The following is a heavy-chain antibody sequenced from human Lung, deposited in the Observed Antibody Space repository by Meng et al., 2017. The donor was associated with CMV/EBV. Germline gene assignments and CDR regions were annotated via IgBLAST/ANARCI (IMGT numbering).Heavy chain of an antibody. D-gene: IGHD6-19*01. CDR1: GFTFSSYW. CDR2: IKQDGSEK. Sequence: SCAASGFTFSSYWMSWVRQAPGKGLEWVANIKQDGSEKYYVDSVKGRFTISRDNAKNSLYLEMSSLRAEDTAAYFCARGSVGYYGMDVWGQGTTVTVSS. CDR3: ARGSVGYYGMDV. J-gene: IGHJ6*02. V-gene: IGHV3-7*01.